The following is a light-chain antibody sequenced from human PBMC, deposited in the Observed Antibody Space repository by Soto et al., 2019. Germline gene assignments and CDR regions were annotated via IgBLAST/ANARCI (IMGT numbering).Light chain of an antibody. CDR1: QSVSSN. J-gene: IGKJ1*01. CDR3: RHYNNWPPWT. CDR2: GAS. Sequence: EIVMTQSPATLSVSPGERATLSCRASQSVSSNLAWYQHKPGQAPRLLIYGASTRATGIPVRFSGSGSGTEFPLTISSLQSEDFAVYYCRHYNNWPPWTFGQGTKVEIK. V-gene: IGKV3-15*01.